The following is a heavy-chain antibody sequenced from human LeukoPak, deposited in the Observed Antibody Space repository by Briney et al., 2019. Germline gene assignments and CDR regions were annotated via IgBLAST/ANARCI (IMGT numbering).Heavy chain of an antibody. Sequence: PSETLSLTCAVSGGSISNGGYSWSWIRQPPGKGLEWIGYIYHSGSTYYNPSLKSRVTISVDRSKNQFSLKLSSVTAADTAVYYCARGRRDFDYWGQGTLVTVSS. CDR1: GGSISNGGYS. J-gene: IGHJ4*02. V-gene: IGHV4-30-2*01. CDR2: IYHSGST. CDR3: ARGRRDFDY.